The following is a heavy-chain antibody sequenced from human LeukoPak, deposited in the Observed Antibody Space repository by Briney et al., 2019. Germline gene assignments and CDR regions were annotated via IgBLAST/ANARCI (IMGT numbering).Heavy chain of an antibody. CDR3: ATTGRLVWFGGQYDY. CDR2: IIPIFGTA. CDR1: GRSFSSYA. V-gene: IGHV1-69*13. Sequence: GASVKVSCKASGRSFSSYAITWVRQAPGQGLEWMGGIIPIFGTANYAQKFLGRVTITADASTSTAYMELSSLTSEDTAVYYCATTGRLVWFGGQYDYWGQGTLVAVSS. D-gene: IGHD3-10*01. J-gene: IGHJ4*02.